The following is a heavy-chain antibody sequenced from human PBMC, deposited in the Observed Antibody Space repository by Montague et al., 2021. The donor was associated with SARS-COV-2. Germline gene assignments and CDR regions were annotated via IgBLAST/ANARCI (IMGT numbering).Heavy chain of an antibody. CDR3: ARAVQSEPLVVVIGITRPVYHFDH. V-gene: IGHV4-34*01. D-gene: IGHD2-21*01. J-gene: IGHJ4*02. CDR1: GGPFSGDGSFSGYY. Sequence: SETLSLTCAVYGGPFSGDGSFSGYYWTWIRQTPGKGLEWIGEINHTGSSNYNPSFKIRVIMSVDTSKNQFSLKLSSVTAADPAAYYFARAVQSEPLVVVIGITRPVYHFDHWGQGTLVTVSS. CDR2: INHTGSS.